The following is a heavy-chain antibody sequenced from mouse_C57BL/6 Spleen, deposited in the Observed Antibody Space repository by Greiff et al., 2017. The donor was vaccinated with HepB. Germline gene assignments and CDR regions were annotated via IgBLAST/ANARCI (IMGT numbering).Heavy chain of an antibody. D-gene: IGHD2-3*01. CDR3: ARSNGYYVCFDY. Sequence: VQLQQPGAELVKPGASVKLSCKASGYTFTSYWMHWVKQRPGQGLEWIGMIHPNSGSTNYNEKFKSRATLTVDKSSSTAYMQLSSLTSEDSAVYYCARSNGYYVCFDYWGQGTTLTVSS. V-gene: IGHV1-64*01. J-gene: IGHJ2*01. CDR2: IHPNSGST. CDR1: GYTFTSYW.